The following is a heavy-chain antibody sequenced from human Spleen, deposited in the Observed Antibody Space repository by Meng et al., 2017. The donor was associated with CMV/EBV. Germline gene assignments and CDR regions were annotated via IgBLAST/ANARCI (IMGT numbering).Heavy chain of an antibody. D-gene: IGHD1-1*01. J-gene: IGHJ4*02. CDR1: GFTFSSYW. V-gene: IGHV3-7*01. CDR3: ASVHRGDYFDF. CDR2: IKQDGSEK. Sequence: GGSLRLSCAASGFTFSSYWMSWVRQAPGKGLEWVANIKQDGSEKYYVDSVKGRFTISRDNAKNSLYLQMNNLRAEDTAVYYCASVHRGDYFDFWGQGTLVTVSS.